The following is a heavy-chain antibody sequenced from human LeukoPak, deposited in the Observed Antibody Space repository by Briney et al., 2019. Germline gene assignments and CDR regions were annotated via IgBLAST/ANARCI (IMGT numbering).Heavy chain of an antibody. V-gene: IGHV3-53*01. D-gene: IGHD6-13*01. J-gene: IGHJ4*02. CDR2: IYSGGST. CDR3: ARDPPGIAAAGTGY. Sequence: GGSLRLSCAASGFTVSSNYMSWVRQAPGKGLEWVSVIYSGGSTYYADSVKGRFTISRDNSKNTLYLQMNSLRAEDTAVYYCARDPPGIAAAGTGYWGQGTLVTVSS. CDR1: GFTVSSNY.